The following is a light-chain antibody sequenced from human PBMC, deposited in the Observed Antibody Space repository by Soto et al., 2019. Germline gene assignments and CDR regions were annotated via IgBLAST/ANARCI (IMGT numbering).Light chain of an antibody. Sequence: AIQLTQSPSSLSASVGDRVTITCRASQLIKSALAWYQQKPGKAPKLLIYDASSLESGVPSRFSGSGSGSDFTLTISSLQPEDFATYYCQQYHLSPTFGGGTKVEIQ. CDR3: QQYHLSPT. CDR2: DAS. CDR1: QLIKSA. J-gene: IGKJ4*01. V-gene: IGKV1-13*02.